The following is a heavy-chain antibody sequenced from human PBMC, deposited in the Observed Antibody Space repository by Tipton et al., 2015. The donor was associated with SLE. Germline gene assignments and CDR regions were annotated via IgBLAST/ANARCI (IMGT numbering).Heavy chain of an antibody. D-gene: IGHD6-13*01. Sequence: TLSLTCTVSGASISTHYWVWIRQPPGKGLEWIGIIFYSGGTYSNPSLKSRVSMSVDTSKSQFSLRLTPVTAADTAVYYCTGVGSGPGTDYWGQGTLVTVSS. CDR3: TGVGSGPGTDY. V-gene: IGHV4-39*07. CDR1: GASISTHY. J-gene: IGHJ4*02. CDR2: IFYSGGT.